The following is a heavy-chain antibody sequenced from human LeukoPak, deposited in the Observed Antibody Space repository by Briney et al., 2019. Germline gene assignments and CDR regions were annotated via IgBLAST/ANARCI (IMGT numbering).Heavy chain of an antibody. CDR3: AGSQRYYYMDV. V-gene: IGHV3-43*01. CDR2: ISWDGGST. J-gene: IGHJ6*03. Sequence: GGSLRLSCAASGFTFDDYTMHWVRQAPGKGLEWVSLISWDGGSTYYADSVKGRFTISRDNSKNSLYLQMNSLRTEDTALYYCAGSQRYYYMDVWGKGTTVTISS. CDR1: GFTFDDYT. D-gene: IGHD1-26*01.